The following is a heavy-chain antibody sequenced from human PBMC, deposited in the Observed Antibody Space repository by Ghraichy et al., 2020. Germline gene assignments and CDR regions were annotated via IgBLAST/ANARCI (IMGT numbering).Heavy chain of an antibody. CDR3: AKGIAAGTTTISYYYNGMDV. CDR2: ISGSGGST. J-gene: IGHJ6*02. CDR1: GFTFSSYV. Sequence: GESLNISCAASGFTFSSYVLSWVRQAPGKGLEWVSGISGSGGSTYYPDSVKGRFTISRDNSKNTLFLQMNSPRAEDTAVYYCAKGIAAGTTTISYYYNGMDVWGQGTTVTVSS. D-gene: IGHD6-13*01. V-gene: IGHV3-23*01.